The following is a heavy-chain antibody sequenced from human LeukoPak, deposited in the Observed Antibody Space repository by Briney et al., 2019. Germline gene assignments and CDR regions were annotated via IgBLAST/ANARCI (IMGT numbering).Heavy chain of an antibody. CDR1: GGSISSYY. CDR3: ARGFTAFDI. V-gene: IGHV4-4*07. Sequence: SETLSLTCSVSGGSISSYYWNWIRQPAGKGLEWIGRLYISGSTDYNPSLKSRVSMSVDTSKNQFSLKLSSVTAADTAVYYCARGFTAFDIWGQGTMVTVSS. J-gene: IGHJ3*02. CDR2: LYISGST.